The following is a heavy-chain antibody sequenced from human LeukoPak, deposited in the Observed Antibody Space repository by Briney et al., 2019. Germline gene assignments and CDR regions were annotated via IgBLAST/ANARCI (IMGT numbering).Heavy chain of an antibody. J-gene: IGHJ4*02. CDR3: ARTHYDILTGYPFDY. Sequence: PAETLSLTCTVSGGSISSSSYYWGWIRQPPGKGLEWIGSIYYSGSTYYNPSLKSRVTISVDTSKNQFSLKLNSVTAADTAVYYCARTHYDILTGYPFDYWGQGTLVTVSS. CDR1: GGSISSSSYY. V-gene: IGHV4-39*01. CDR2: IYYSGST. D-gene: IGHD3-9*01.